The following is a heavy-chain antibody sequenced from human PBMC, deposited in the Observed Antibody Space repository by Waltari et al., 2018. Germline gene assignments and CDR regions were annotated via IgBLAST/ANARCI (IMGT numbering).Heavy chain of an antibody. CDR3: ARGSYAAFDI. CDR1: GDSVSNNDVA. V-gene: IGHV6-1*01. J-gene: IGHJ3*02. Sequence: QVQLQQSGPGLVMHSQTLSLTCVISGDSVSNNDVAGNWIRQSPSTGLEWLGKTHRMSEEYAMSVERRITINPITSKNLFSVQLSSWTPGDTAVYYSARGSYAAFDIWGQGTTVTVSA. CDR2: THRMSE. D-gene: IGHD3-16*01.